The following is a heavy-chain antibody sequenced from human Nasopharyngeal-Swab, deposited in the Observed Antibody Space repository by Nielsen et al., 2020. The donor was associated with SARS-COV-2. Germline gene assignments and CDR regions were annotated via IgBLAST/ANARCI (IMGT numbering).Heavy chain of an antibody. J-gene: IGHJ4*02. CDR1: GFTFSSYA. CDR2: IPYDGSNT. D-gene: IGHD2-2*01. V-gene: IGHV3-30-3*01. Sequence: GGSLRLSCEASGFTFSSYAMHWVRQAPGKGLEWVAVIPYDGSNTYYAASVKGRFTISRDNSKNTLYVQMNSLRAEDTAVYYCARGGFRSTIVVPAALSGYWGQGTLVTVSS. CDR3: ARGGFRSTIVVPAALSGY.